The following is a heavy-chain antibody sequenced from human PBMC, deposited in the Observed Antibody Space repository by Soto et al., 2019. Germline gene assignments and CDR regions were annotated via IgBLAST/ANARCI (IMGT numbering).Heavy chain of an antibody. V-gene: IGHV3-74*01. CDR2: INGDGTTT. J-gene: IGHJ5*02. CDR3: ARDQLGRITIFGVVIPWFDP. D-gene: IGHD3-3*01. Sequence: GGSLRLSCAVSGSTFSTLWMHWVRQAPGKGLVWVARINGDGTTTQYADAVKGRFSISRDNAENTVYLQMNSLRAEDTAVYYCARDQLGRITIFGVVIPWFDPWGQGTLVTVSS. CDR1: GSTFSTLW.